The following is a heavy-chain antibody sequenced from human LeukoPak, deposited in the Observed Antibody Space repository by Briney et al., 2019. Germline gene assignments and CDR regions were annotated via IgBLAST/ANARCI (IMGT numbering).Heavy chain of an antibody. V-gene: IGHV3-48*04. CDR3: ARGGITIFGVAPRQFDP. D-gene: IGHD3-3*01. J-gene: IGHJ5*02. Sequence: GGSLRLSCAASGFTFSNYGMNWVRQAPGKGLEWVSYMSSSGITKYYADSVKGRFTISRDNAKNSLYLQMNSLRAEDTAVYYCARGGITIFGVAPRQFDPWGQGPLGTVSS. CDR1: GFTFSNYG. CDR2: MSSSGITK.